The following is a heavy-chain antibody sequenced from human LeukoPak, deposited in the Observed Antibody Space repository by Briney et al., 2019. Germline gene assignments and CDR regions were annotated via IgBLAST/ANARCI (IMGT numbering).Heavy chain of an antibody. CDR3: ASCSRPNYYYGMDV. J-gene: IGHJ6*02. Sequence: PGGSLRVPCAASGFIVSSNYMSWVRQAPGKGLEWVSGIYSVGSTYYADSVKGRFTISRDKSKNTLYLQMNSLRADDTAVYYCASCSRPNYYYGMDVWGQGTTVTVSS. CDR1: GFIVSSNY. CDR2: IYSVGST. D-gene: IGHD6-6*01. V-gene: IGHV3-53*01.